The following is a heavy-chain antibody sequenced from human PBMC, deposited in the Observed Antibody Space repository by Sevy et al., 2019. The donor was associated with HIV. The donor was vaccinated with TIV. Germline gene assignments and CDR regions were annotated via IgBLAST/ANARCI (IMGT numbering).Heavy chain of an antibody. Sequence: GGSLRLSCEASGFTFSSYEMNWVRQAPGKGLEWVSSISSSGNTIYYADSVKGGFTISRDNAKNSLYLQMNSLRAEDTALYYCARVIAYYHKGIDPWGQGTLVSVSS. D-gene: IGHD3-22*01. CDR1: GFTFSSYE. CDR2: ISSSGNTI. V-gene: IGHV3-48*03. CDR3: ARVIAYYHKGIDP. J-gene: IGHJ5*02.